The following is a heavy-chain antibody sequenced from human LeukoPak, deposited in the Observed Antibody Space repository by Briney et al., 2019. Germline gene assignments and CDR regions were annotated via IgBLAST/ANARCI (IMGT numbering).Heavy chain of an antibody. Sequence: ASVKVSCKASGYAFTGYYMHWVRQAPGQGLEWMGRINPNSGGTNYAQKFQGRVTMTRDTSISTAYIELSRLRSDDTAVYYCSGQRITIFGVAMGAFDYWGQGTLVTVSS. CDR2: INPNSGGT. D-gene: IGHD3-3*01. CDR1: GYAFTGYY. CDR3: SGQRITIFGVAMGAFDY. J-gene: IGHJ4*02. V-gene: IGHV1-2*06.